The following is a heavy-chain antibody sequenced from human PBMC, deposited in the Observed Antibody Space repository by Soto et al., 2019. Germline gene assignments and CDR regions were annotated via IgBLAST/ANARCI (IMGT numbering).Heavy chain of an antibody. CDR2: IYPGDSDT. CDR1: GYSFTSYW. V-gene: IGHV5-51*01. J-gene: IGHJ6*02. Sequence: GESLKISCKGSGYSFTSYWIGWVRQMPWKGLEWMGIIYPGDSDTRYSPSSQGQVTISADKSISTAYLQWSSLKASDTAMYYCAGGGVRGVITRTRDYYGMDVWGQGTTVTVSS. D-gene: IGHD3-10*01. CDR3: AGGGVRGVITRTRDYYGMDV.